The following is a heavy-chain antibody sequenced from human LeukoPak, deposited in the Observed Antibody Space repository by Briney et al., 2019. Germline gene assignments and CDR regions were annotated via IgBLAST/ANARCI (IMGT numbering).Heavy chain of an antibody. Sequence: GGSLRLSCAASGFTFSNSWMQWVRQAPGKGLVWVSRINPDGSSSGYADSVKGRFTISRDNAKNTLYVQMNSLRAEDTAVYYCTRDIYGPGDYWGQGTLVAVSS. CDR3: TRDIYGPGDY. CDR2: INPDGSSS. D-gene: IGHD4-17*01. CDR1: GFTFSNSW. J-gene: IGHJ4*02. V-gene: IGHV3-74*01.